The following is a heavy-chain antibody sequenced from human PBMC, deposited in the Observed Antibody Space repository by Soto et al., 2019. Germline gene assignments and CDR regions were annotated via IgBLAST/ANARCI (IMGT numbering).Heavy chain of an antibody. Sequence: QVQLVQSGAEVKKPGSSVKVSCKASGGTFSSYAISWVRQAPGQGLEWMGGIIPIFGTANYAQKFQGRVTITADESTSTAYMELSSLRSEDTAVYYCAGDYLRSRRGYGHTYFDLWGRGTLVTVSS. D-gene: IGHD5-18*01. CDR1: GGTFSSYA. CDR3: AGDYLRSRRGYGHTYFDL. V-gene: IGHV1-69*01. J-gene: IGHJ2*01. CDR2: IIPIFGTA.